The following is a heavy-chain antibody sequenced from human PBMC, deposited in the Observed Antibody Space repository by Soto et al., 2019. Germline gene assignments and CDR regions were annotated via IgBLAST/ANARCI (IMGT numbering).Heavy chain of an antibody. V-gene: IGHV2-5*02. CDR1: GFSLSTRGVG. D-gene: IGHD3-22*01. Sequence: SGPTLVNPTQTLTLTCTFSGFSLSTRGVGVGWIRQPPGKALEWLALIYWDDDKRYSPSLKSRLTITKDTSKTQVVLTMTNMDPVDTATYYCAHARMIVVAEDVFDFWGQGTMVTVSS. CDR3: AHARMIVVAEDVFDF. J-gene: IGHJ3*01. CDR2: IYWDDDK.